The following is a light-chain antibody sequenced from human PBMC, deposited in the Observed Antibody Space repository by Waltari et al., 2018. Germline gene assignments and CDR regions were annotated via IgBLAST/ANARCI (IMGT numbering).Light chain of an antibody. V-gene: IGLV2-11*01. CDR3: CSRADSHTYV. CDR1: SSDFGRYDY. Sequence: QSALTQPHSVSGSPGQSVTIFCTGTSSDFGRYDYVSWYQQHPGKAPKLMICDVTKRPSGVPDRFSGSKSGNTASLTISGLQAEDEADYYCCSRADSHTYVFGTGTKVTVL. J-gene: IGLJ1*01. CDR2: DVT.